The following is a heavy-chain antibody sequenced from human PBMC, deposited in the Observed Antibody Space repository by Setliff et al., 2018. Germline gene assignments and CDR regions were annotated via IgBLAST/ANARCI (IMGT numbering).Heavy chain of an antibody. D-gene: IGHD1-26*01. Sequence: GASVKVSCAASGFTFTNYAMNWVRQAPGKGLEWVSTISGDGDSTYYADSVMGRFTISRDNSKNSLYLQLNSLRVEDTAVYYCAKDGMGPTYTYFFDFWGQGSQVTVSS. CDR2: ISGDGDST. CDR1: GFTFTNYA. J-gene: IGHJ4*02. V-gene: IGHV3-23*01. CDR3: AKDGMGPTYTYFFDF.